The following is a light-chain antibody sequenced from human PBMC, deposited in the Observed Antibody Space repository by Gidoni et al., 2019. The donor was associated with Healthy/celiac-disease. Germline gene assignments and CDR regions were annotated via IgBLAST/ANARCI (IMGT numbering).Light chain of an antibody. CDR3: QQLNSYSFT. CDR1: QGISSY. J-gene: IGKJ3*01. CDR2: AAS. Sequence: IQLTLSPSSLSASVGDRVTITCRASQGISSYLDWYQQKPGKAPKLLIYAASTLQSGVPSRFSGSGSGTDFTLTISSLQPEDFATYYCQQLNSYSFTFGPGTKVDIK. V-gene: IGKV1-9*01.